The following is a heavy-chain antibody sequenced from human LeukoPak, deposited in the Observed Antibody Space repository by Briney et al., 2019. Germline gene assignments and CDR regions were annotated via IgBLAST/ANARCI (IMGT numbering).Heavy chain of an antibody. D-gene: IGHD3-10*01. Sequence: GGSLRLSCAASGFAFSSYGMHWVRQAPGKGLEWVAVISYDGSNKYYADSVKGRFTISRDNSKNTLYLQMNSLRAEDTAVYYCANKGLLWFGDPPAFDIWGQGTMVTVSS. CDR3: ANKGLLWFGDPPAFDI. V-gene: IGHV3-30*18. J-gene: IGHJ3*02. CDR2: ISYDGSNK. CDR1: GFAFSSYG.